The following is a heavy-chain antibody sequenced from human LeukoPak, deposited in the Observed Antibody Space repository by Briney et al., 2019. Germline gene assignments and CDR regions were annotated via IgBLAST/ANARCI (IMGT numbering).Heavy chain of an antibody. Sequence: ASVKVSFKASGYTFTSYGISWVRHAPGQGLEWMGGISAYNGNTNYAQKVQGRVTITTDTSTSTAYMELRSLRSDDTAVYYCAREKGPYYGSGSYYDYWGQGTLVTVSS. CDR1: GYTFTSYG. CDR3: AREKGPYYGSGSYYDY. V-gene: IGHV1-18*04. D-gene: IGHD3-10*01. CDR2: ISAYNGNT. J-gene: IGHJ4*02.